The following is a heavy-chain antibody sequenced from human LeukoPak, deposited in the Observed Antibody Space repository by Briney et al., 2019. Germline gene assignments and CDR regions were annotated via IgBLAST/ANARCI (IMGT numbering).Heavy chain of an antibody. J-gene: IGHJ6*02. D-gene: IGHD3-22*01. CDR3: ARDEYYYDSSGIYYYGMDV. V-gene: IGHV3-48*04. CDR2: ISGSSSTI. Sequence: GGSLRLSCAASGFTFSSYSMNWVRQAPGKGLEWVSYISGSSSTIYYADSVKGRFTISRDNAKNSLYLQMNSLRAEATAVYYCARDEYYYDSSGIYYYGMDVWGQGTTVTVSS. CDR1: GFTFSSYS.